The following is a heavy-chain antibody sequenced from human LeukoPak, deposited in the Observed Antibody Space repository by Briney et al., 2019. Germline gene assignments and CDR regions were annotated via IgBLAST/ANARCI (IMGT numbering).Heavy chain of an antibody. D-gene: IGHD2-2*01. CDR2: INHSGSN. J-gene: IGHJ6*03. CDR3: ARAGPELDIVVVPAARPLGYYYYMDV. CDR1: GGSFSGYY. Sequence: SETLSLTCAVYGGSFSGYYWSWIRQPPGKGREWIGDINHSGSNNYNPSLKSRVTISVDTSKNQFSLKLSSVTAADTAVYYCARAGPELDIVVVPAARPLGYYYYMDVWGKGTTVTVSS. V-gene: IGHV4-34*01.